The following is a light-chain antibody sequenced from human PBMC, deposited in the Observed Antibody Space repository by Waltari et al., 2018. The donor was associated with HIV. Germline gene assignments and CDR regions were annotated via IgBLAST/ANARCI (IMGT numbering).Light chain of an antibody. V-gene: IGLV2-8*01. CDR2: EAT. Sequence: QSALTQPPSASGSPGQSVTISCTGTSSDVGGYNFVSWYQQHPGKAPKLLIFEATNRPSGVPDRFSGSKSGNTASLTVSGLQAEDEADYYCSSYAGSSTLMFGGGTKLTVL. CDR3: SSYAGSSTLM. J-gene: IGLJ3*02. CDR1: SSDVGGYNF.